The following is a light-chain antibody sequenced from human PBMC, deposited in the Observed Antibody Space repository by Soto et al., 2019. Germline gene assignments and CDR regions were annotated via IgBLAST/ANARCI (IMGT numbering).Light chain of an antibody. CDR2: EGS. V-gene: IGLV2-14*02. CDR1: SSDVGNYKL. Sequence: QSALTQPASVSGSPGQWITISCSGTSSDVGNYKLVSWYQQHPGKAPKLILYEGSKRPSGVSNRFSGSKSGNTASLTISGLQAEDEADYYCAAWDDSLSPNWVFGGGTKLTVL. CDR3: AAWDDSLSPNWV. J-gene: IGLJ3*02.